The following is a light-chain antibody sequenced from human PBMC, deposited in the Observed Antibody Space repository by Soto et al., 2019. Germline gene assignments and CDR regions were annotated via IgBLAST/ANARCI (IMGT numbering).Light chain of an antibody. Sequence: DIQMTQSPSSLSASVGDRVTITCRASQSIVTYLNWYLQKPGKAPKLLIYAASNLQSGVPSRFSGSGSGTEFTLTISSLQPEDFATYYCQQSYSTSITFGQGTRREIK. V-gene: IGKV1-39*01. CDR3: QQSYSTSIT. CDR1: QSIVTY. J-gene: IGKJ5*01. CDR2: AAS.